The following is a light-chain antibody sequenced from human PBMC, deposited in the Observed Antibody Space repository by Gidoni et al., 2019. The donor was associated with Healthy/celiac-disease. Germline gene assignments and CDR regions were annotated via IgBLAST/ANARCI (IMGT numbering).Light chain of an antibody. J-gene: IGKJ1*01. V-gene: IGKV1-39*01. CDR2: AAS. CDR3: QQSYSTRWT. CDR1: QGISSY. Sequence: EMTKSPSSLSASVGDRVTITCQASQGISSYLNWYQQKPGKAPKLLIYAASSLQSGVPSRFSGSGSGTDFTFTISSLQPEDFATYYCQQSYSTRWTFGQGTKVEIK.